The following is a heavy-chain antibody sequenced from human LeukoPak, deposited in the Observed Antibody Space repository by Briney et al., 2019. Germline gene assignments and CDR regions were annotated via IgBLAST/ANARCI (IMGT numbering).Heavy chain of an antibody. CDR2: ISGDGSKK. Sequence: GGSLRLSCVASGFTFDEYAMHWVRQAPGKSLEWVSLISGDGSKKHYADSVKGRFTISRDNSKNSLFLQVNSLRSEDTALYYCAKDMGPLGTIWLDYWGQGTLVSVSS. CDR3: AKDMGPLGTIWLDY. CDR1: GFTFDEYA. J-gene: IGHJ4*02. V-gene: IGHV3-43*02. D-gene: IGHD3-3*01.